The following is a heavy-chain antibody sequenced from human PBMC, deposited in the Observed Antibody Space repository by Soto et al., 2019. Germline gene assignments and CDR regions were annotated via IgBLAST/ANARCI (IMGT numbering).Heavy chain of an antibody. CDR2: ISSSGSTI. CDR1: GFTFSSYE. CDR3: ASSTGIGFGEFLF. Sequence: EVQLVESGGGLVQPGGSLRLSCAASGFTFSSYEMNWVRQAPGKGREWVSYISSSGSTIYYADSVKGRFTISRDNAKNSLYLQMNSLRAEDTAVYYCASSTGIGFGEFLFWGQGTLVTVSS. D-gene: IGHD3-10*01. V-gene: IGHV3-48*03. J-gene: IGHJ4*02.